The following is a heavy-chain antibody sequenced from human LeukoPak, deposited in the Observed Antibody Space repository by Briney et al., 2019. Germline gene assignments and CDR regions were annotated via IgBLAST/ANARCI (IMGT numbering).Heavy chain of an antibody. CDR1: GFTFSSYD. CDR2: FHTAGDT. D-gene: IGHD2-8*02. CDR3: ARGLPGGLDI. Sequence: GGSLRLSCAASGFTFSSYDMHWVGQVTGKGLEWVSSFHTAGDTYYSGSVKGRFTISRENARNSLYLQMNSLRAGDTAVYYCARGLPGGLDIWGQGTMVTVSP. J-gene: IGHJ3*02. V-gene: IGHV3-13*01.